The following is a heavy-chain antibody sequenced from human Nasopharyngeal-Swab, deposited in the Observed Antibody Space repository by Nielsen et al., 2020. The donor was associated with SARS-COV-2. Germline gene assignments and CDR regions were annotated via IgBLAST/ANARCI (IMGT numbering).Heavy chain of an antibody. D-gene: IGHD3-16*02. CDR2: INAPGCNT. CDR1: GFIFSGYW. CDR3: ARPLYDYIWGTYRNNWFDN. Sequence: GESLKISCAASGFIFSGYWMHWVRQVPGKGLVWVSRINAPGCNTDYADSVDGRFTISRDNAKNTLYLQMNSLRVEDTAVYYCARPLYDYIWGTYRNNWFDNWGQGTLVTVS. J-gene: IGHJ5*02. V-gene: IGHV3-74*01.